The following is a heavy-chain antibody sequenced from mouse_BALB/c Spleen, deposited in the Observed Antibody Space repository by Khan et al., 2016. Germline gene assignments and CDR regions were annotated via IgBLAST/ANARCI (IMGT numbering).Heavy chain of an antibody. CDR3: ASSVYGDYVAY. CDR1: GFNIKDTY. J-gene: IGHJ3*01. D-gene: IGHD2-13*01. V-gene: IGHV14-3*02. CDR2: IDPANGNT. Sequence: EVQLQESGAELVKPGASVKLSCTASGFNIKDTYMHWVKQRPEQGLEWIGRIDPANGNTTYDPKFQGKATITADTSSYTGYLQRSSLTSEDTAVSCWASSVYGDYVAYWCQGTRGTGSA.